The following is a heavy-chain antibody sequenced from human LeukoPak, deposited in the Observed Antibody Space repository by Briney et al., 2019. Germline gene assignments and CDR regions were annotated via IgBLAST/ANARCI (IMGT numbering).Heavy chain of an antibody. Sequence: ASVKVSCKASGYTFTSYGISWVRQAPGQGLEWMGWISAYNGNTNYAQQLQDRVTLTRDTSISTAYMELSRPRSDDTAVYYCARDRFRAAGTQAEYFQHWGQGTLVTVSS. D-gene: IGHD6-13*01. CDR1: GYTFTSYG. CDR3: ARDRFRAAGTQAEYFQH. V-gene: IGHV1-18*01. CDR2: ISAYNGNT. J-gene: IGHJ1*01.